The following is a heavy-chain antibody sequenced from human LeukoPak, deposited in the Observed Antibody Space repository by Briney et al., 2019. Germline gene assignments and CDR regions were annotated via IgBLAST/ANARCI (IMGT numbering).Heavy chain of an antibody. CDR1: GFTFSDCG. CDR2: ISSNGGSI. CDR3: ARDTCGCGSGWHLYWYFDL. J-gene: IGHJ2*01. D-gene: IGHD6-19*01. V-gene: IGHV3-64*01. Sequence: GGSLRLSCAASGFTFSDCGMHWVRQAPGKELEYVSAISSNGGSIHYANSVKGRFTISRDNSKNTLYLQMDSLRAEDMAVYYCARDTCGCGSGWHLYWYFDLWGRGTLVTVSS.